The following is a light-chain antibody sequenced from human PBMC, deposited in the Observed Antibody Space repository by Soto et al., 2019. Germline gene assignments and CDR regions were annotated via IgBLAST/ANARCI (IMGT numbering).Light chain of an antibody. CDR2: GAS. V-gene: IGKV3-20*01. J-gene: IGKJ1*01. Sequence: EIVLTQSPGTLSLSPGERATLSCRASQSVSSSYLAWYQQKPGQAPRLLIYGASSRATGIPDRFSGSGSGTDFTLTISRREPEDFAVYYCQQYGSSPPGTFGQGPKGEIK. CDR3: QQYGSSPPGT. CDR1: QSVSSSY.